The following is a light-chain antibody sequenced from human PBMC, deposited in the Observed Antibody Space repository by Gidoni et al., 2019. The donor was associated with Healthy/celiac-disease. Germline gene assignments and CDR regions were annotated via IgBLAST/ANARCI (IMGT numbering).Light chain of an antibody. CDR1: QSVSSSY. J-gene: IGKJ4*01. CDR2: GAS. V-gene: IGKV3-20*01. CDR3: QQYGSSPT. Sequence: IVLTQSPGTLSLSPGERATLSCRASQSVSSSYFAWYQQKPGQAPRLLIYGASSRATGIPDMFSGSGSGTDFTLTISRLEPEDFAVYYCQQYGSSPTFGGXTKVEIK.